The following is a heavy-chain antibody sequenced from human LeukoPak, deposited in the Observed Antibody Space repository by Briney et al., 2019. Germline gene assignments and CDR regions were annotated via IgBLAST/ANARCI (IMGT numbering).Heavy chain of an antibody. CDR1: GFTFSSYG. CDR3: AKSLHKIQLWLGGY. V-gene: IGHV3-30*18. Sequence: GGSLRLSCAASGFTFSSYGMHWVRQAPGKGLEWVAVTSYDGSNKYYADSVKGRFTISRDNSKSTLYLQMNSLRAEDTAVYYCAKSLHKIQLWLGGYWGQGTLVTVSS. CDR2: TSYDGSNK. D-gene: IGHD5-18*01. J-gene: IGHJ4*02.